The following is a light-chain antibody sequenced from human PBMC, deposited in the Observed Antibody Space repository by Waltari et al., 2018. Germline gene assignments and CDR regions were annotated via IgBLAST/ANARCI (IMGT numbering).Light chain of an antibody. Sequence: DIVLTQSQPTLSSSPGERATLSCRASQSIRSHLAWYQHKPGQAPRLLIYDASYRAAGIPARFSGSGSGTDFTLTISSLEPEDFAVYYCQQRGSWPPVFTFGPGTKVELK. CDR3: QQRGSWPPVFT. CDR1: QSIRSH. V-gene: IGKV3-11*01. CDR2: DAS. J-gene: IGKJ3*01.